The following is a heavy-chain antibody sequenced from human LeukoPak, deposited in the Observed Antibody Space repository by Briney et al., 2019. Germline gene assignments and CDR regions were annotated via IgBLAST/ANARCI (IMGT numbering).Heavy chain of an antibody. CDR2: INPNSGGT. CDR3: ARGDTAMGYYYYYYMDV. CDR1: GFTFTGYY. D-gene: IGHD5-18*01. J-gene: IGHJ6*03. Sequence: RASVKVSCKASGFTFTGYYMHWVRQAPGQGLEWMGWINPNSGGTNYAQKFQGRVTMTRDTSISTAYMELSRLRSDDTAVYYCARGDTAMGYYYYYYMDVWGKGTTVTVSS. V-gene: IGHV1-2*02.